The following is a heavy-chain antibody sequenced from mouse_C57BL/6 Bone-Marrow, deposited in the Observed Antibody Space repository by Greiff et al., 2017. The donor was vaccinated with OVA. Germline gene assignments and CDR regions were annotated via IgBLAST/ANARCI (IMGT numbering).Heavy chain of an antibody. CDR3: ARGGGSYDYDGCYFDV. CDR1: EYEFPSHD. V-gene: IGHV5-2*01. CDR2: INSDGGST. J-gene: IGHJ1*03. Sequence: EVQLVESGGGLVQPGESLKLSCESNEYEFPSHDMSWVRKTPEKRLELVAAINSDGGSTYYPDTMERRFIISRDNTKKTLYLQMGSLRSEDTALYYCARGGGSYDYDGCYFDVWGTGTTVTVSS. D-gene: IGHD2-4*01.